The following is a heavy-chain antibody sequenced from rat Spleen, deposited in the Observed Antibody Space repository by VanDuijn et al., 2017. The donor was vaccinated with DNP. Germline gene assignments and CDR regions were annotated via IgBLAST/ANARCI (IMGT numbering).Heavy chain of an antibody. Sequence: EVQLVESGGGLVQPGRSMKLSCAASGFTFSNYDMAWVRQAPTKGLEWVASISYDGSSTYYRDSVKGRFTISRDNAKSTLYLQMDSLRSEDTATYYCTNLDTGTEGIVLFDYWGQGVMVTVSS. CDR1: GFTFSNYD. J-gene: IGHJ2*01. D-gene: IGHD1-11*01. V-gene: IGHV5-20*01. CDR2: ISYDGSST. CDR3: TNLDTGTEGIVLFDY.